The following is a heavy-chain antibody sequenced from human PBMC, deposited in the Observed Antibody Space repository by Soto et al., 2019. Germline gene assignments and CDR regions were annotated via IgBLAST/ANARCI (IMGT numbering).Heavy chain of an antibody. V-gene: IGHV3-23*01. Sequence: PGGPLRLSCAASGFTFSRYAMSWVRQAPGKGLEWVSTIRGSDGKTFYADPVKGRFSISRDTSQSTLYLQMNSLRADDTAMYYCARWSYLDYWGQGTRVTVS. CDR1: GFTFSRYA. J-gene: IGHJ4*02. CDR2: IRGSDGKT. CDR3: ARWSYLDY. D-gene: IGHD3-3*01.